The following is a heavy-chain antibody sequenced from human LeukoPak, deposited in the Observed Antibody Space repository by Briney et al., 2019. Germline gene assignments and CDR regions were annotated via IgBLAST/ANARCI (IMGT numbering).Heavy chain of an antibody. V-gene: IGHV1-8*01. J-gene: IGHJ5*02. D-gene: IGHD3-3*01. Sequence: ASVKVSCKASGYTFTSYDINWVRQATGQGLELMGWMNPNSGNTGYARKFQGRVTMTRNTSISTAYMELSSLRSEDTAVYYCALGVVHRNWFDPWGQGTLVTVSS. CDR2: MNPNSGNT. CDR1: GYTFTSYD. CDR3: ALGVVHRNWFDP.